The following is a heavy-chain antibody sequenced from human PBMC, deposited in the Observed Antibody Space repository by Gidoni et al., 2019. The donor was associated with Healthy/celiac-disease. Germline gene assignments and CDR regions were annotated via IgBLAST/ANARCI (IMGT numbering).Heavy chain of an antibody. CDR2: IKQDGSEK. CDR3: ARDRVATMGDY. V-gene: IGHV3-7*01. Sequence: EVQLVESGGGLVQPGGSLRLSCAAYGFTFSSYWRSWVRQAPGKGLEWVANIKQDGSEKYYVDSVKGRFTISRDNAKNSLYLQMNSLRAEDTAVYYGARDRVATMGDYWGQGTLVTVSS. J-gene: IGHJ4*02. CDR1: GFTFSSYW. D-gene: IGHD5-12*01.